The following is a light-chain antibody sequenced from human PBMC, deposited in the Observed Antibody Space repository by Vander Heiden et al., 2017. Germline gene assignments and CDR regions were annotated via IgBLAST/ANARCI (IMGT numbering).Light chain of an antibody. J-gene: IGKJ4*01. V-gene: IGKV1-5*03. Sequence: QMTQSPSTLSASVGDRVTISCRASQSFDNFLAWYQHQPGKAPKLLIYKASSLEGGVPSRFSGSGSGTEFTLTISSLQPDDFATYYCQKYDYYPLTFGGGTKVEIK. CDR3: QKYDYYPLT. CDR2: KAS. CDR1: QSFDNF.